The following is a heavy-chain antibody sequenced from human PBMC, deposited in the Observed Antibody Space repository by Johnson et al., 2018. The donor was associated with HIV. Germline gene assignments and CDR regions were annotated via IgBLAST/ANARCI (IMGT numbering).Heavy chain of an antibody. V-gene: IGHV3-30-3*01. CDR3: APIAAHHDAFDI. CDR2: ISYDGSNK. J-gene: IGHJ3*02. CDR1: GFTFRSYV. Sequence: QVQVVESGGGLVKPGGSLRLSCAASGFTFRSYVMHWVRQAPGKGLEWVAVISYDGSNKYYADSVKGRFTISRDNSKNTLYLQMNSLRAEDTAVYYCAPIAAHHDAFDIWGQGTMVTVSS. D-gene: IGHD6-6*01.